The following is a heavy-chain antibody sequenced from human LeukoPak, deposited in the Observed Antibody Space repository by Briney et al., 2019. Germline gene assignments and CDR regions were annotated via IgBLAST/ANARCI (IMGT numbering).Heavy chain of an antibody. CDR2: INPSGGST. Sequence: ASVKVSCKASGYTFTSYYMHWVRQAPGQGLEWMGRINPSGGSTSYAQKFQGRVTMTRDTSTSTVYMELSSLRSEDTAVYYCARDGIFIAAYYGMDVWGQGTTVTVSS. V-gene: IGHV1-46*01. D-gene: IGHD6-6*01. CDR1: GYTFTSYY. J-gene: IGHJ6*02. CDR3: ARDGIFIAAYYGMDV.